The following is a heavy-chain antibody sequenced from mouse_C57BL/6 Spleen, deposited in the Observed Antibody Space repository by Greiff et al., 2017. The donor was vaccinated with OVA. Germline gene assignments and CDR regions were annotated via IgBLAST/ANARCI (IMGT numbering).Heavy chain of an antibody. CDR3: TSYDDLYYFDY. D-gene: IGHD2-12*01. J-gene: IGHJ2*01. Sequence: QVQLQQSGAELVRPGASVTLSCKASGYTFTDYEMHWVKQTPVHGLEWIGAIDPETGGTAYNQKFKGKAILTADKSSSTAYMELRSLTSEDSAVYYCTSYDDLYYFDYWGQGTTLTVSS. CDR2: IDPETGGT. CDR1: GYTFTDYE. V-gene: IGHV1-15*01.